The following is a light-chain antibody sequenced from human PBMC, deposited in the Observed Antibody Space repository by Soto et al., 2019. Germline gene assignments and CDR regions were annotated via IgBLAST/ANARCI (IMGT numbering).Light chain of an antibody. Sequence: QSALTQPPSASGSPGQSVTMSCSGTGSDVGGYDYVSWYQQHPGKAPKLMIYEVSKRPSGVPDRFFGSKSGNTASLTVSGLQAEDEADYYCSSYAGSSNFVVFGGGTKLTVL. CDR3: SSYAGSSNFVV. CDR1: GSDVGGYDY. J-gene: IGLJ2*01. CDR2: EVS. V-gene: IGLV2-8*01.